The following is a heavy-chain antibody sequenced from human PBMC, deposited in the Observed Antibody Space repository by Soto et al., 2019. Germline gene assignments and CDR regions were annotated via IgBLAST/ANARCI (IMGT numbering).Heavy chain of an antibody. CDR2: IYYSGST. V-gene: IGHV4-59*01. Sequence: SETLSLACTVSGDSISRYSWNWIRQTPGKGPEWIGYIYYSGSTNYNPSLKSRVTISVDTSKNQFSLKLSSVTAADTAVYYCARVWGGAFDIWGQGTMVS. D-gene: IGHD3-10*01. J-gene: IGHJ3*02. CDR1: GDSISRYS. CDR3: ARVWGGAFDI.